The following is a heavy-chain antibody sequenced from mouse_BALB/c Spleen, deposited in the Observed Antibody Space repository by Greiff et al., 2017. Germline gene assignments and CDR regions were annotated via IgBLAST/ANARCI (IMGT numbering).Heavy chain of an antibody. V-gene: IGHV14-3*02. Sequence: VHVQQSGAELVKPGASVKLSCTASGFNIKDTYMHWVKQRPEQGLEWIGRIDPANGNTKYDPKFQGKATITADTSSNTAYLQLSSLTSEDTAVYYCALPFADWGQGTLVTVSA. CDR1: GFNIKDTY. J-gene: IGHJ3*01. CDR2: IDPANGNT. CDR3: ALPFAD.